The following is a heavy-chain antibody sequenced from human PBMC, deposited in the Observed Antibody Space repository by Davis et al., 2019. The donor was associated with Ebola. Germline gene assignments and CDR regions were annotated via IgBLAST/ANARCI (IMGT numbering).Heavy chain of an antibody. J-gene: IGHJ4*02. CDR1: GFTFSSYA. CDR2: ISGSGAST. V-gene: IGHV3-23*01. CDR3: AKDARSGYSYGYEMDY. D-gene: IGHD5-18*01. Sequence: GESLKISCAASGFTFSSYAMSCVRQTPGKGLEWVSAISGSGASTQYADSVKGRFTISRDNSKNTLYLQMNSLRVEDTAVYYCAKDARSGYSYGYEMDYWGQGTLVTVSS.